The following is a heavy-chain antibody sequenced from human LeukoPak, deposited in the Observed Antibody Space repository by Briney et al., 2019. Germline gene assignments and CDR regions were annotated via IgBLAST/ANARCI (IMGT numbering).Heavy chain of an antibody. V-gene: IGHV4-59*08. D-gene: IGHD5-18*01. Sequence: SETLSLTCTVSGGSISSYYWSWIRQPPGRGLEWIGYIYYSGSTNYNPSLKSRVTISVDTSKNQSSLKLSSVTAADTAVYYCARAGGYSSGYQDYWGQGTLVTVSS. J-gene: IGHJ4*02. CDR1: GGSISSYY. CDR2: IYYSGST. CDR3: ARAGGYSSGYQDY.